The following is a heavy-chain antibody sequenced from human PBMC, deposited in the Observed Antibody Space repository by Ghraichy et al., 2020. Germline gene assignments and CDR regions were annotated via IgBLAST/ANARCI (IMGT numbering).Heavy chain of an antibody. Sequence: SVKVSCKSSGGPFSSPALSWVRQAPRQGLEWIGNTVPIFKTADYAPSFQGRVVITADESTSTAFMELSSLKSEDTAVYYCARDTAWGFDLWGQGTLVTVSS. CDR3: ARDTAWGFDL. V-gene: IGHV1-69*13. J-gene: IGHJ4*02. D-gene: IGHD7-27*01. CDR1: GGPFSSPA. CDR2: TVPIFKTA.